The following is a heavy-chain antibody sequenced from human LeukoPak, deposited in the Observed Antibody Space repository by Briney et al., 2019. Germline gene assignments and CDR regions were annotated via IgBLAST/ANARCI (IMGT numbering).Heavy chain of an antibody. V-gene: IGHV1-69*13. CDR3: ARDRYYASGASYFESEY. Sequence: SVKVSCKASGYTFTSYGISWVRQAPGQGLEWMGGIIPFSGTSNYAPRFQGRVTITADASTSTSYMQLSSLRSEDTAIYYCARDRYYASGASYFESEYWGQETLVTVSS. D-gene: IGHD3-22*01. CDR2: IIPFSGTS. J-gene: IGHJ4*02. CDR1: GYTFTSYG.